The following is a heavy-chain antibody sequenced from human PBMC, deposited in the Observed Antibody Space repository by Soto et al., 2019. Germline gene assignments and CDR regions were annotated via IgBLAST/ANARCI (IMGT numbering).Heavy chain of an antibody. Sequence: SETLSLTCAVYGVSFSGYYCTWIRQPPGTGLEWIGEINHSGSTNYNPSLKSRVTISVDTSKNQFSLKLTSVTAADTAVYYCTTDLRWELPPFDYRGQVTLVTVSS. CDR2: INHSGST. CDR3: TTDLRWELPPFDY. V-gene: IGHV4-34*01. J-gene: IGHJ4*02. CDR1: GVSFSGYY. D-gene: IGHD1-26*01.